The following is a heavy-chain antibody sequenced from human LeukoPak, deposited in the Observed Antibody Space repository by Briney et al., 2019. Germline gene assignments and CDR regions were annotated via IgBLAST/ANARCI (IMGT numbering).Heavy chain of an antibody. V-gene: IGHV4-59*12. D-gene: IGHD1-14*01. CDR3: ARDQTLTGGFDY. Sequence: SETLSLTCTVSGGSISSYYWSWIRQPPGKGLEWIGYIYYSGSTNYNPSLKSRVTISVDTSKNQFSLKLSSVTAADTAVFYCARDQTLTGGFDYWGQGILVTVSS. J-gene: IGHJ4*02. CDR2: IYYSGST. CDR1: GGSISSYY.